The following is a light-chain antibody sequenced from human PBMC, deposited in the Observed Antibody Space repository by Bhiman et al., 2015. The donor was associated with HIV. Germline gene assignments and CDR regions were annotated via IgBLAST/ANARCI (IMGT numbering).Light chain of an antibody. Sequence: QSVLTQPPSVSGAPGQRVTISCTGSGSNIGAGYEVHWYHQLPGTAPKLLIYANTNRPSGVPDRFSGSKSGTSATLGISGLHTGDEADYYCATWDTSLSAMVFGGGTKLTVL. CDR1: GSNIGAGYE. CDR3: ATWDTSLSAMV. J-gene: IGLJ2*01. V-gene: IGLV1-40*01. CDR2: ANT.